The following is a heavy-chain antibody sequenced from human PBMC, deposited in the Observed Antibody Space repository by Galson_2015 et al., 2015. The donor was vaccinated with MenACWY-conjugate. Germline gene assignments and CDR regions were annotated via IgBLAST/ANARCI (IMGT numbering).Heavy chain of an antibody. J-gene: IGHJ6*02. Sequence: QSGAEVKKSGESLTISCPGSGYSFTTYWIAWVRQMPGRGLEWVGPISPGDSNTRYSPSFQGQVTISADKSISTAYLQWSSLKASDTAMYYCARHPPGGRGLDVWGQGTTVTVSS. V-gene: IGHV5-51*01. CDR2: ISPGDSNT. CDR1: GYSFTTYW. CDR3: ARHPPGGRGLDV. D-gene: IGHD1-26*01.